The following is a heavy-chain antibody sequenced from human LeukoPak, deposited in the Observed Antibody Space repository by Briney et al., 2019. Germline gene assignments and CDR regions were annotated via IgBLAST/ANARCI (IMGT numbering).Heavy chain of an antibody. J-gene: IGHJ4*02. Sequence: GGSLRLSCTASGFSFSTYGMSWVRQAPGKGLEWVSGISNGDGKTHYGDSVKGRFTISRDNLKNTLYLQMNSLRADDTAVYYCAKDHSMVRGISLFDYWGQGTLVTVSS. V-gene: IGHV3-23*01. D-gene: IGHD3-10*01. CDR1: GFSFSTYG. CDR3: AKDHSMVRGISLFDY. CDR2: ISNGDGKT.